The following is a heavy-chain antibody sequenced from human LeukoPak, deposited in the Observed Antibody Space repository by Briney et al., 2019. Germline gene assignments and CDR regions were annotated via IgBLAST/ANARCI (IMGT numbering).Heavy chain of an antibody. D-gene: IGHD6-13*01. Sequence: GGSLRLSCAASGFTFNNYAMNWVRQTPGKGLEWVSGISGSGGSTYYADSVKGRFTISRDNSKNTLYLQMNSLRAEDTAVYYCANSLSSSWSVDYWGQGTLVTVSS. V-gene: IGHV3-23*01. CDR1: GFTFNNYA. CDR3: ANSLSSSWSVDY. J-gene: IGHJ4*02. CDR2: ISGSGGST.